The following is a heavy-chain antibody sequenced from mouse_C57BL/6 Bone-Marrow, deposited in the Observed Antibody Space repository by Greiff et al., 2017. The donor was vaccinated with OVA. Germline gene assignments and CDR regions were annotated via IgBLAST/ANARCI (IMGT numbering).Heavy chain of an antibody. CDR2: ISSGSSTI. V-gene: IGHV5-17*01. Sequence: DVMLVESGGGLVKPGGSLKLSCAASGFTFSDYGMHWVRQAPEKGLEWVAYISSGSSTIYYADTVKGRFTISRDNAKNTLFLQMTSLRSEDTAMYYCATRDSSGFYYFDYWGQGTTLTVSS. CDR3: ATRDSSGFYYFDY. J-gene: IGHJ2*01. CDR1: GFTFSDYG. D-gene: IGHD3-2*02.